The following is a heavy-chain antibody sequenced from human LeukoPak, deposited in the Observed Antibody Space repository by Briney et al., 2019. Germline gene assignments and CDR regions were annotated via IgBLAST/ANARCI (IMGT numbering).Heavy chain of an antibody. J-gene: IGHJ4*02. D-gene: IGHD6-13*01. V-gene: IGHV4-34*01. CDR1: GGSFSGYY. CDR3: ARGVAAADKMGSFDY. CDR2: INHSGST. Sequence: SETLSLTCAVYGGSFSGYYWSWIRQPPGKGLEWIGEINHSGSTNYNPSLKSRVTISVDTSRNQFSLKLGSVTAADTAVYYCARGVAAADKMGSFDYWGQGTLVTVSS.